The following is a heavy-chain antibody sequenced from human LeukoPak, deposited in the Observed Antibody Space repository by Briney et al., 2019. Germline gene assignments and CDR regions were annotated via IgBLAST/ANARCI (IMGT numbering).Heavy chain of an antibody. D-gene: IGHD3-22*01. CDR1: GGSFSGYYW. CDR2: INSDGSTT. Sequence: LTCAVYGGSFSGYYWMHWVRQAPGKGLVWVSRINSDGSTTSYADSVKGRFTISRDNAKNTLYLQMNSLRAEDTSVYYCARGYYYDSSAYDPFGGHWGQGTLVTVSS. CDR3: ARGYYYDSSAYDPFGGH. J-gene: IGHJ4*02. V-gene: IGHV3-74*01.